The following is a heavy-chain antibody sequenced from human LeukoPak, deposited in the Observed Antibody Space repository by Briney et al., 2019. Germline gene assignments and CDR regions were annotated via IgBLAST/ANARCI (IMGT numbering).Heavy chain of an antibody. Sequence: SESLSLTCTVSGGSISSYYWSWIRQPPGKGLEWIGYIYYSGSTNYNPSLKSRVTISVKTSKNQFSLKLRSVTAADTAVYYCARVTGYTIEDYFDYWGQGTLVTVSS. CDR1: GGSISSYY. V-gene: IGHV4-59*01. J-gene: IGHJ4*02. CDR3: ARVTGYTIEDYFDY. CDR2: IYYSGST. D-gene: IGHD3-9*01.